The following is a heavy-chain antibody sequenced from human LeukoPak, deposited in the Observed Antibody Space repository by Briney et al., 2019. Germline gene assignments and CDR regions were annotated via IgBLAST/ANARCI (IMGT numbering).Heavy chain of an antibody. CDR3: APGVAPPPSHFDY. CDR1: GFSFSSYT. CDR2: ISSSSNNI. V-gene: IGHV3-21*01. Sequence: GGSLSLSCAASGFSFSSYTMSWVRQAPGKGPEWVSSISSSSNNIYYADSGKGRFTTSKDNAKNLLYMQMTSMRPEDTAVYYCAPGVAPPPSHFDYWGQGPLVPVSS. J-gene: IGHJ4*02. D-gene: IGHD3-10*01.